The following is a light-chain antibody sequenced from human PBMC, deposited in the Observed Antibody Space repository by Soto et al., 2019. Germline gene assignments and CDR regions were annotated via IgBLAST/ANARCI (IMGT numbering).Light chain of an antibody. J-gene: IGKJ1*01. V-gene: IGKV3-20*01. CDR3: QQYGNSPRT. CDR1: QSVSSSY. Sequence: EIVLTQSPGTLSLSPGERATLSCRASQSVSSSYLAWYQQKAGQAPRLVIYGASIRATGIPDRFSGSGSGTDFTLTISSLEPEDSAVYYCQQYGNSPRTFGQGTKVEIK. CDR2: GAS.